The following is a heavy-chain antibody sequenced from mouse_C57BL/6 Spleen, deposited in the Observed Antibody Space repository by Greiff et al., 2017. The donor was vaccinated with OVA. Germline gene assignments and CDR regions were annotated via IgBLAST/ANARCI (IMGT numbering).Heavy chain of an antibody. CDR3: ATPLYYGSSYRDY. D-gene: IGHD1-1*01. CDR2: ISYDGSN. J-gene: IGHJ4*01. CDR1: GYSITSGYY. Sequence: ESGPGLVKPSQSLSLTCSVTGYSITSGYYWNWIRQFPGNKLEWMGYISYDGSNNYNPSLKNRISITRDTSKNQFFLKLNSVTTEDTATYYCATPLYYGSSYRDYWGQGTSVTVSS. V-gene: IGHV3-6*01.